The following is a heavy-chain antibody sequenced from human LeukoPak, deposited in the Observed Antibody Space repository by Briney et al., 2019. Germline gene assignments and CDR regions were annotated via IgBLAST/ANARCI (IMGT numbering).Heavy chain of an antibody. Sequence: ASVKVSCKTSGYTFTGYYMHWVRQAPGQGLEWMGRINPNSGDTNYAQKFQGRVTMTRDTSISTAYMELSRLRSDDTAVYYCARDGGDYPRAFDIWGQGTMVTVSS. J-gene: IGHJ3*02. CDR2: INPNSGDT. D-gene: IGHD4-17*01. CDR3: ARDGGDYPRAFDI. CDR1: GYTFTGYY. V-gene: IGHV1-2*06.